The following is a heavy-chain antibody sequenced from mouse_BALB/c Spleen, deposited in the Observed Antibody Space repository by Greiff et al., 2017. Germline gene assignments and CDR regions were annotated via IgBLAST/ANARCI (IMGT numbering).Heavy chain of an antibody. CDR2: ISTYSGNT. CDR3: ASSVVARDYYAMYY. D-gene: IGHD1-1*01. Sequence: QVQLQQSGPELVRPGVSVKISCKGSGYTFTDYSMHWVKQSHAKSLEWIGVISTYSGNTNYNQKFKGKATMTVDKSSSTAYMELARLTSEDSAIYYCASSVVARDYYAMYYWGQGTSVTVSS. J-gene: IGHJ4*01. CDR1: GYTFTDYS. V-gene: IGHV1-67*01.